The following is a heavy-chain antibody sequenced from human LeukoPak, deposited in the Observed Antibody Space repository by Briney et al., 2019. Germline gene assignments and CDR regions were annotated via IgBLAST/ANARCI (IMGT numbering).Heavy chain of an antibody. Sequence: SETLSLTCTVFGGSISGYYWSWIRQPPGKGLEWIGEINHSGSTNDNPSLKNRLTISVDTSKNQFSLKLRSVTAADTAVYYCARERAVTTYYYFDYWGQGTLVTVPS. CDR2: INHSGST. V-gene: IGHV4-34*01. D-gene: IGHD4-17*01. J-gene: IGHJ4*02. CDR3: ARERAVTTYYYFDY. CDR1: GGSISGYY.